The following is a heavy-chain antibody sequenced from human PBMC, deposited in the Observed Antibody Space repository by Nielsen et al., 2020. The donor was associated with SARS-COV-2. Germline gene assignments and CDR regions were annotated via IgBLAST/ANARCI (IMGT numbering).Heavy chain of an antibody. J-gene: IGHJ4*02. CDR3: ARGLHYYDSSGYHFDY. V-gene: IGHV4-59*08. D-gene: IGHD3-22*01. CDR1: GGSISRYY. Sequence: SETLSLTCTVSGGSISRYYWSWIRQPPGKGLEWIGYIHDSGTTNYNPSLKSRVTISVDTSKNQFSLKLSSVTAADTAVYYCARGLHYYDSSGYHFDYWGQGTLVTVSS. CDR2: IHDSGTT.